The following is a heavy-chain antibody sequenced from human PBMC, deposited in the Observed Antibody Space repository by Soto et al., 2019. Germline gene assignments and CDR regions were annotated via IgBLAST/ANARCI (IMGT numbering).Heavy chain of an antibody. CDR1: GGSISSYY. Sequence: QVQLQESGPGLVKPSETLSLTCTVSGGSISSYYWSWIRQPPGKGLEWIGYIYYSGSTNHNPSLKSRVTISVDTSKNQFSLKLSSVTAADTAVYYCARLTGNNWFDPWGQGTLVTVSS. V-gene: IGHV4-59*01. CDR3: ARLTGNNWFDP. J-gene: IGHJ5*02. D-gene: IGHD7-27*01. CDR2: IYYSGST.